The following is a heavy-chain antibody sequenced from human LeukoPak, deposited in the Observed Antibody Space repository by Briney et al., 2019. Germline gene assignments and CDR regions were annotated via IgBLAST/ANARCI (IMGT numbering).Heavy chain of an antibody. Sequence: ASVKVSCKASGYRFTSYGISWVRQAPGQGLEWMGWISGYNGNTNYAQKLQGRVTTTTDTSTSTAYMELRSLRSDDTAVYYCAREYCSTTRCYVADYWGQGTLVTVSS. CDR2: ISGYNGNT. V-gene: IGHV1-18*01. CDR1: GYRFTSYG. J-gene: IGHJ4*02. CDR3: AREYCSTTRCYVADY. D-gene: IGHD2-2*01.